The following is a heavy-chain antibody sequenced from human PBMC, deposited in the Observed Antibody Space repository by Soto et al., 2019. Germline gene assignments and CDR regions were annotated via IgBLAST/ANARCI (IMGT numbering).Heavy chain of an antibody. V-gene: IGHV1-46*01. CDR2: INPGGGRT. J-gene: IGHJ4*02. Sequence: QVQLVQSGAEVTKPGASVKLSCKASGYTFTSYYIHWVRQAPGQGLEWVAMINPGGGRTKNAQMFRGRVTLTRDTSTGTVDMDLRSLTSADTAVYYCARGPSCGGDCYLFDYWGQGALVTVSS. CDR1: GYTFTSYY. D-gene: IGHD2-21*02. CDR3: ARGPSCGGDCYLFDY.